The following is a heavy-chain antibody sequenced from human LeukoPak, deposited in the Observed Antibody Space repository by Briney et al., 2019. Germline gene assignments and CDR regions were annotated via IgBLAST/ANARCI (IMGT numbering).Heavy chain of an antibody. CDR2: ISNDGGGT. CDR3: ARDRGVTMVRGEGGMDV. V-gene: IGHV3-23*01. CDR1: GFIFNNFG. Sequence: GGSLRLSCAASGFIFNNFGLVWVRQAPGKGLEWVLGISNDGGGTTYADFVKGRFTISRDNSKNTLYLQMNSLRVEDTAVYFCARDRGVTMVRGEGGMDVWGQGTTVTVSS. D-gene: IGHD3-10*01. J-gene: IGHJ6*02.